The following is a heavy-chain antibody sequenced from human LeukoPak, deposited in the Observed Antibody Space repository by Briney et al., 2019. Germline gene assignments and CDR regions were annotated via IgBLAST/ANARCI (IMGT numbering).Heavy chain of an antibody. J-gene: IGHJ6*03. Sequence: AGGSPRLSCAASGFTFSNYAMHWVRQAPGKGLEWVALISYDGSNAYYADSVKGRFALSRDNSKNTLYLQMNSLRAEDTAMYYCARVETPLDYYHYMDVWGKGTTVTVSS. CDR2: ISYDGSNA. CDR3: ARVETPLDYYHYMDV. V-gene: IGHV3-30*09. CDR1: GFTFSNYA.